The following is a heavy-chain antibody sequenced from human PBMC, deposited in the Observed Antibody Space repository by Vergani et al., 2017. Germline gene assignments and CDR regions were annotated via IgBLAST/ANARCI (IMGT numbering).Heavy chain of an antibody. V-gene: IGHV3-23*01. CDR2: ISASGGSP. D-gene: IGHD3-10*01. J-gene: IGHJ3*02. Sequence: EVQLLESGGDLVQPGWSLRLSCAASGFTFSSYAMGWVRQAPGTGLEWVSSISASGGSPYYADSVKGRFTISRDNSKNTLYLQMNSLRAEDTAVYYCAKARAAQYYYDPFDIWGQGTMVTVSS. CDR3: AKARAAQYYYDPFDI. CDR1: GFTFSSYA.